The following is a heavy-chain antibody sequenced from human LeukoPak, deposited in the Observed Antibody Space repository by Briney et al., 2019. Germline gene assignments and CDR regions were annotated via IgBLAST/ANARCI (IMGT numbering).Heavy chain of an antibody. J-gene: IGHJ3*02. CDR2: ISYDGSNK. D-gene: IGHD2/OR15-2a*01. Sequence: GGSLRLSCAASGFTFSSYGMHWVRQAPGKGLEWVAVISYDGSNKYYADSVKGRFTISRDNSKNTLYLQMNSLRAEDTAVYYCARALHFYDAFDIWGQGTMVTVSS. V-gene: IGHV3-30*03. CDR3: ARALHFYDAFDI. CDR1: GFTFSSYG.